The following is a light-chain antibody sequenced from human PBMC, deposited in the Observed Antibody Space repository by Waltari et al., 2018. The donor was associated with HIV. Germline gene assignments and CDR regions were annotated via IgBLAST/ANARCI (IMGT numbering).Light chain of an antibody. CDR3: QQYFSVPYT. J-gene: IGKJ2*01. CDR1: QNLLYNSNNKNY. CDR2: WAS. V-gene: IGKV4-1*01. Sequence: DIVMTQSPDSLAVSLGERATFNCKSTQNLLYNSNNKNYLAWYQQKPGQPPKLLISWASTRESGVPDRFSGSGSGTDFTLTITSLQAEDVAIYFCQQYFSVPYTFGQGTKLEIK.